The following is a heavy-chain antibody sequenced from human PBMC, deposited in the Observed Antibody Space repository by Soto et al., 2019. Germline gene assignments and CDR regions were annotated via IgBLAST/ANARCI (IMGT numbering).Heavy chain of an antibody. D-gene: IGHD3-10*01. CDR3: AGELQVHTPAFVY. V-gene: IGHV1-69*19. J-gene: IGHJ4*02. CDR1: GGTFNTYA. Sequence: QVQLVQSGAEMKKPGSSVKVSCQSSGGTFNTYAMNWVRQAPGQGPEWMGDISPMFGAANYAPKFQGRVTITADESTGTSYMQLSSLTSEDTALYFCAGELQVHTPAFVYWGQGTLVTVSS. CDR2: ISPMFGAA.